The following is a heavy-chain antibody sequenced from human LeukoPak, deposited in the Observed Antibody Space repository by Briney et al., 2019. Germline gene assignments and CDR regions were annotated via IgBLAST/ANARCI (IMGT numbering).Heavy chain of an antibody. CDR2: IYYSGST. D-gene: IGHD2-2*01. CDR1: GGSISSGGYY. CDR3: ASGYQLPQGGFDY. J-gene: IGHJ4*02. V-gene: IGHV4-31*03. Sequence: SETLSLTCTVSGGSISSGGYYWSWIRQHPGKGLEWIGYIYYSGSTYYNPSLKSRVTISVDTSKNQFPLKLSSVTAADTAVYYCASGYQLPQGGFDYWGQGTLVTVSS.